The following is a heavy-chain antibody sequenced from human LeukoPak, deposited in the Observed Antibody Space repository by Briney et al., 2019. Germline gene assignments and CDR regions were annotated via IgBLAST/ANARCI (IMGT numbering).Heavy chain of an antibody. J-gene: IGHJ4*02. D-gene: IGHD3-3*01. CDR2: INPSGGST. V-gene: IGHV1-46*01. CDR3: ARGSRRFWIDY. CDR1: GYTFTGYY. Sequence: ASVKVSCKASGYTFTGYYMHWVRQAPGQGLEWMGIINPSGGSTSYAQEFQGRVTMTRDTSTSTVYMELSSLRSEDTAVYYCARGSRRFWIDYWGQGTLVTVSS.